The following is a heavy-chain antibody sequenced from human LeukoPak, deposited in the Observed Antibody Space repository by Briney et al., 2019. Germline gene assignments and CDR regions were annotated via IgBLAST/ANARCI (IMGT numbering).Heavy chain of an antibody. D-gene: IGHD3-9*01. V-gene: IGHV3-9*01. J-gene: IGHJ4*02. CDR2: ISWNSGSI. CDR1: GFTFDDYA. CDR3: AKDSGGILTGYLD. Sequence: PGGSLRLSCAASGFTFDDYAMHWVRQAPGKGLGWVSGISWNSGSIGYADSVKGRFTISRDNAKNSLYLQMNSLRAEDTALYYCAKDSGGILTGYLDWGQGTLVTVSS.